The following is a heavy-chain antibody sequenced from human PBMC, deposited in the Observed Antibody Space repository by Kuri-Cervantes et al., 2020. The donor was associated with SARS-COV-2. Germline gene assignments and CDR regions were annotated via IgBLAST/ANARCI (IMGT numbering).Heavy chain of an antibody. Sequence: SQTLSLTCAISGDSVSSNSAAWNWIRQSPSRGLEWLGRTYYRSKWYNDYAVSVKSRITINPDTSKNQFSLQLNSVTPEDTAVYYCARGGPPYYYDSSGYRAYFQHWGQGALVTVSS. CDR1: GDSVSSNSAA. J-gene: IGHJ1*01. V-gene: IGHV6-1*01. CDR3: ARGGPPYYYDSSGYRAYFQH. D-gene: IGHD3-22*01. CDR2: TYYRSKWYN.